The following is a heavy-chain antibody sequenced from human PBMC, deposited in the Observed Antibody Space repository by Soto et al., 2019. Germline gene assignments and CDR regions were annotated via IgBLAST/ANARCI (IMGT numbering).Heavy chain of an antibody. CDR1: GFTFSSYA. CDR2: ISGSGGST. J-gene: IGHJ3*02. CDR3: AKVGSHRLLELAFDI. D-gene: IGHD2-15*01. V-gene: IGHV3-23*01. Sequence: GGSLRLSCAASGFTFSSYAMSWVRQAPGKGLEWVSAISGSGGSTYYADSVKGRFTISSDNSKNTLYLQMNSLRAEDTAVYYCAKVGSHRLLELAFDIWGQGTMVTVSS.